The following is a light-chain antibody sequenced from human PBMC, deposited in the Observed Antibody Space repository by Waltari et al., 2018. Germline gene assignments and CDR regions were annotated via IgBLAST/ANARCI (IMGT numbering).Light chain of an antibody. CDR2: WAS. V-gene: IGKV4-1*01. J-gene: IGKJ1*01. Sequence: DIVMTQSTDSLAVSLGERATINCKSSQSIFYSSNNKNYLGWYQQKPGQAPKLLIYWASAREPGVPDRFSGSGSGTDFTLTISSLQAEDVAVYYCQQYYDTLWTFGQGTKVEIK. CDR1: QSIFYSSNNKNY. CDR3: QQYYDTLWT.